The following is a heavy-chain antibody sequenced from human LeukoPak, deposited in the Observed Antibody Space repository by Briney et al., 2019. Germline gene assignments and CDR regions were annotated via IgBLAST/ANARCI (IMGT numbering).Heavy chain of an antibody. J-gene: IGHJ5*02. CDR2: IGAYSGDT. CDR3: ASSLDYGGNWFDP. CDR1: GYTFTRYG. V-gene: IGHV1-18*01. Sequence: ASVKVSCKASGYTFTRYGISWVRQAPGQGLEWMGWIGAYSGDTNYAQKFQGRATMTTDTSTSTAYMELRSLRSEDTAVYYCASSLDYGGNWFDPWGQGTLVTVSS. D-gene: IGHD4-23*01.